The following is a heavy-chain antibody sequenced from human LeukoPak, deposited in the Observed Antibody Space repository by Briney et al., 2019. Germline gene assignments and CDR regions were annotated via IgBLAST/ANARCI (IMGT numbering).Heavy chain of an antibody. CDR1: GFTFSSYA. Sequence: PGGSLRLSCAASGFTFSSYAMSWVRQAPGKGLEWVSAISGSGGSTYYADSVKGRFTISRDNSKNTLYLQMNSLRAEDTAVYYCAKDRPEQWYCSGGSCLGLDYWGQGTLVTVSS. V-gene: IGHV3-23*01. J-gene: IGHJ4*02. D-gene: IGHD2-15*01. CDR3: AKDRPEQWYCSGGSCLGLDY. CDR2: ISGSGGST.